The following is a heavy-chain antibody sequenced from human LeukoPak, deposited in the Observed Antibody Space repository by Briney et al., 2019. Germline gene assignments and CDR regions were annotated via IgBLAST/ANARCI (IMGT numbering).Heavy chain of an antibody. V-gene: IGHV1-69*04. J-gene: IGHJ4*02. Sequence: GASVKVSCKASGGTFSSYAISWVRQAPGQGLEWMGRIIPILGIANYAQKFLGRVTITADKSTSTAYMELSSLRSEDTAVYYCARVSSGSYSSWGRGTLVTVSS. CDR2: IIPILGIA. CDR3: ARVSSGSYSS. D-gene: IGHD1-26*01. CDR1: GGTFSSYA.